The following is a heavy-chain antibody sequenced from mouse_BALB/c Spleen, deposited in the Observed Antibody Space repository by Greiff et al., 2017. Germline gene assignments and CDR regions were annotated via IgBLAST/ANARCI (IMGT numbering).Heavy chain of an antibody. CDR1: GYTFTSYW. CDR3: ARPGPFDY. V-gene: IGHV1-87*01. J-gene: IGHJ2*01. CDR2: IYPGDGDT. Sequence: VKLMESGAELARPGASVKLSCKASGYTFTSYWMQWVKQRPGQGLEWIGAIYPGDGDTRYTQKFKGKATLTADKSSSTAYMQLSSLASEDSAVYYCARPGPFDYWGQGTTLTVSS.